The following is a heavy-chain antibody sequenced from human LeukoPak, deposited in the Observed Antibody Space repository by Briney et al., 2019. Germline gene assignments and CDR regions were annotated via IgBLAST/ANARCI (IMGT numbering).Heavy chain of an antibody. CDR3: ARLLSYYYDTSNSYFDY. V-gene: IGHV3-21*01. D-gene: IGHD3-22*01. CDR1: GFTFSTYS. Sequence: RGSLRLSCAASGFTFSTYSMTWVRQAPGKGLEWVSSISISNTYINYADSVKGRFTVSRDNAKNSMYLHMNSLRAEDTAVYYCARLLSYYYDTSNSYFDYWGQGTLVTVSS. J-gene: IGHJ4*02. CDR2: ISISNTYI.